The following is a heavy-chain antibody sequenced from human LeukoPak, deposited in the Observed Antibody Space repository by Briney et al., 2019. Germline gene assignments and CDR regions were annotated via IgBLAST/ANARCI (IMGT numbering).Heavy chain of an antibody. CDR1: GGSISSSSYY. CDR3: ARPRLSPSQVWFDP. D-gene: IGHD6-25*01. CDR2: IYYSGST. V-gene: IGHV4-39*01. Sequence: PSGTLSLTCTVSGGSISSSSYYWGWIRQPPGKGLEWIGSIYYSGSTYYNPSLKSRVTISVDTSKNQFSLKLSSVTAADTAVYYCARPRLSPSQVWFDPWGQGTLVTVSS. J-gene: IGHJ5*02.